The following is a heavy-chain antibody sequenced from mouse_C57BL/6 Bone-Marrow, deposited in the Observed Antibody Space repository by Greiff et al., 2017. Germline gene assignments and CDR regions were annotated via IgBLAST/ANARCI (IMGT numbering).Heavy chain of an antibody. CDR1: GYTFTTYP. Sequence: VKVVESGAELVKPGASVKMSCKASGYTFTTYPIEWMKQNHGKSLEWIGNFHPYNDDTKYNEKFKGKATLTVEKSSSTVYLGLSRLTSDDSAVYYCARDGNYGGYYFDYWGQGTTLTVSS. J-gene: IGHJ2*01. V-gene: IGHV1-47*01. D-gene: IGHD2-1*01. CDR2: FHPYNDDT. CDR3: ARDGNYGGYYFDY.